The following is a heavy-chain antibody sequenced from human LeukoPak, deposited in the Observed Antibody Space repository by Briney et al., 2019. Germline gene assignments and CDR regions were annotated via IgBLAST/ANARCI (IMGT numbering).Heavy chain of an antibody. Sequence: ASVKVSCKAFGYTFTGYYMHWVRQAPGQGLEWMEWITPNSGGTNYAQKFQGRVTMTRDTSISTAYMELSRLRSDDTAVYYCARRYCSSTSCLRYFDYWGQGTLVTVSS. V-gene: IGHV1-2*02. CDR3: ARRYCSSTSCLRYFDY. D-gene: IGHD2-2*01. CDR1: GYTFTGYY. CDR2: ITPNSGGT. J-gene: IGHJ4*02.